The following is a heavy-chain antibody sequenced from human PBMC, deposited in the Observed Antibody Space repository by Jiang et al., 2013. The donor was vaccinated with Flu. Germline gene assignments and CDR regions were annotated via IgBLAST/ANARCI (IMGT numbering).Heavy chain of an antibody. CDR3: AIYSSSRKMGYYYGMDV. J-gene: IGHJ6*02. V-gene: IGHV4-39*01. D-gene: IGHD6-13*01. CDR2: IYYSGST. CDR1: GGSISSSSYY. Sequence: PSETLSLTCTVSGGSISSSSYYWGWIRQPPGKGLEWIGSIYYSGSTYXNPSLKSRVTISVDTSKNQFSLKLSSVTAADTAVYYCAIYSSSRKMGYYYGMDVWGQGTTVTVSS.